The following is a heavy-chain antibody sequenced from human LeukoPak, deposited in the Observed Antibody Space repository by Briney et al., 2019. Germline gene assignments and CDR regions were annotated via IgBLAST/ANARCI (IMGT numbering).Heavy chain of an antibody. J-gene: IGHJ4*02. CDR2: IWYDGSNK. Sequence: GGSLRPSCAASGFTFSSYGMHWVRQAPGKGLEWVAVIWYDGSNKYYADSVKGRFTISRDNSRNTLYLQMNSLRAEDTAVYYCARDRYNRNDIGYFDYWGQGTLVTVSS. D-gene: IGHD1-1*01. V-gene: IGHV3-33*01. CDR3: ARDRYNRNDIGYFDY. CDR1: GFTFSSYG.